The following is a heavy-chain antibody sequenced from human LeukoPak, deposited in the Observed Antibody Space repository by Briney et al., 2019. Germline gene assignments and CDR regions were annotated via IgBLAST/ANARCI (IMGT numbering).Heavy chain of an antibody. CDR3: ARESTVGAPDF. CDR2: IYSGGNS. D-gene: IGHD1-26*01. CDR1: GFTVSNNY. V-gene: IGHV3-66*01. Sequence: GGSLRLSCAASGFTVSNNYMSWVRQAPGKGLEWVSVIYSGGNSYYADSVKGRITISRDNSKNTLYLQMNSLRAEDTALYYCARESTVGAPDFWGQGTLVTVSS. J-gene: IGHJ4*02.